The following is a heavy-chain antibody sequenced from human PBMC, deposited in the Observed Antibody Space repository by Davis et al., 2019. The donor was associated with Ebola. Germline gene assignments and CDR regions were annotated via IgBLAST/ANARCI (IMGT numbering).Heavy chain of an antibody. CDR1: GGSFSAYY. CDR3: ARYYSNYVENWFDP. V-gene: IGHV4-34*01. D-gene: IGHD4-11*01. CDR2: INHSGSA. J-gene: IGHJ5*02. Sequence: SETLSLTCAVFGGSFSAYYWTWIRQPPGKGLEWIGEINHSGSANYNPSLKSRVTISVDTSKNQFSLKLSSVTAADTAVYYCARYYSNYVENWFDPWGQGTLVTVSS.